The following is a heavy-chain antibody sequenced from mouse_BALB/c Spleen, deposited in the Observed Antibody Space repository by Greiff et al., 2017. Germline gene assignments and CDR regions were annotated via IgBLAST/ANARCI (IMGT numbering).Heavy chain of an antibody. J-gene: IGHJ3*01. Sequence: EVKLVESGGGLVKPGGSLKLSCAASGFTFSSYAMSWVRQTPEKRLEWVATISSGGSYTYYPDSVKGRFTISRDNAKNTLYLQMSSLRSEDTAMYYCARLSLITTVVEAFAYWGQGTLVTVSA. D-gene: IGHD1-1*01. CDR3: ARLSLITTVVEAFAY. CDR1: GFTFSSYA. V-gene: IGHV5-9-3*01. CDR2: ISSGGSYT.